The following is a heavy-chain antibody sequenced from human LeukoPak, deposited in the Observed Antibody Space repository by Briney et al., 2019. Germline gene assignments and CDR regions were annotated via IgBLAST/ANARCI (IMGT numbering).Heavy chain of an antibody. CDR1: GYALTELS. CDR3: ATDVYSSGWPDY. J-gene: IGHJ4*02. Sequence: ASVKVSCKVSGYALTELSMHWVRPAPGEGLEWMGGFDPEDGETIYAQKFQGRVTMTEDTSTDTAYMELSSLRSEDTAVYYCATDVYSSGWPDYWGQGTLVTVSS. V-gene: IGHV1-24*01. CDR2: FDPEDGET. D-gene: IGHD6-19*01.